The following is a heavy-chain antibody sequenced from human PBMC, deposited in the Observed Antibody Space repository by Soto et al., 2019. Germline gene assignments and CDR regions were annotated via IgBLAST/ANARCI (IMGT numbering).Heavy chain of an antibody. Sequence: QVQLLESGPGLVKPSQTLSLTCSVSGDSISTVDYFWAWIRQPPGQALEYIGYIYKIATTYYNPSFERRVAISLDTSKSQFSLNVTSVTAADTAVYFCARGRYCLTGRCFPNWFDSWGQGTLVTVSS. CDR3: ARGRYCLTGRCFPNWFDS. D-gene: IGHD2-15*01. CDR2: IYKIATT. J-gene: IGHJ5*01. CDR1: GDSISTVDYF. V-gene: IGHV4-30-4*01.